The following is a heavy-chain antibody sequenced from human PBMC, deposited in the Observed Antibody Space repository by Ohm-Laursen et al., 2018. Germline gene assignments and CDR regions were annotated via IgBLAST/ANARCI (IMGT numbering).Heavy chain of an antibody. D-gene: IGHD3-22*01. CDR3: VRDDDTTGHYSYFHH. V-gene: IGHV3-11*04. J-gene: IGHJ1*01. Sequence: SLRLSCAASGFTFSDYYMSWIRQAPGKGLEWVSYISSSGSTIYYADSVRGRCTISRDNAKKSLYLQMNSLRVEDTAVYYCVRDDDTTGHYSYFHHWGQGSLGTVSS. CDR2: ISSSGSTI. CDR1: GFTFSDYY.